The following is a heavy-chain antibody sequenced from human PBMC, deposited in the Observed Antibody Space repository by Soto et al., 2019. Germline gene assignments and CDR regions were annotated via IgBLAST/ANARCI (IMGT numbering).Heavy chain of an antibody. V-gene: IGHV4-59*01. Sequence: SETLSLTCTVSGGSISSYYWSWIRQPPGKGLEWIGYIYYSGSTNYNPSLKSRVTISVDTSKNQFSLKLSSVAAADTAVYYCARDRDYGDYPHFDYWGQGTLVTVSS. CDR2: IYYSGST. J-gene: IGHJ4*02. D-gene: IGHD4-17*01. CDR1: GGSISSYY. CDR3: ARDRDYGDYPHFDY.